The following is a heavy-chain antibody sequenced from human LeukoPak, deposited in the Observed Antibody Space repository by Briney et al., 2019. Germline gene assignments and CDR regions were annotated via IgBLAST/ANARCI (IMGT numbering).Heavy chain of an antibody. CDR3: AAGTDFILAFQI. CDR1: GGSINSGDYY. D-gene: IGHD6-13*01. V-gene: IGHV4-30-4*01. CDR2: IYYSGNT. J-gene: IGHJ3*02. Sequence: ASETLSLTCSVSGGSINSGDYYWSWIRQSPGKGLEWIGYIYYSGNTYNNPSLKSRVTISMDTSKNQFSLNLSSVTAADTSVYYCAAGTDFILAFQIWGQGTMVTVSS.